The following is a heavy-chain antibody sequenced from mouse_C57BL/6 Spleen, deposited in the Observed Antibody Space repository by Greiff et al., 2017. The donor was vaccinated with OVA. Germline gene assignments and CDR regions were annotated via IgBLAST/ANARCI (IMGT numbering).Heavy chain of an antibody. D-gene: IGHD1-1*01. Sequence: LVESGAELVRPGTSVKVSCKASGYAFTNYLIEWVKQRPGQGLEWIGVINPGSGGTNYNEKFKGKATLTADKSSSTAYMQLSSLTSEDSAVYFCARRGGSSYNYWGQGTTLTVSS. CDR3: ARRGGSSYNY. CDR1: GYAFTNYL. J-gene: IGHJ2*01. CDR2: INPGSGGT. V-gene: IGHV1-54*01.